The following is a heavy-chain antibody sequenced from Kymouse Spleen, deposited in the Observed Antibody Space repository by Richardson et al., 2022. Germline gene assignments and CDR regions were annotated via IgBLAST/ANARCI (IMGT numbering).Heavy chain of an antibody. CDR2: INHSGST. V-gene: IGHV4-34*01. CDR3: ARVDTWAGATDY. J-gene: IGHJ4*02. D-gene: IGHD6-19*01,IGHD7-27*02. Sequence: QVQLQQWGAGLLKPSETLSLTCAVYGGSFSGYYWSWIRQPPGKGLEWIGEINHSGSTNYNPSLKSRVTISVDTSKNQFSLKLSSVTAADTAVYYCARVDTWAGATDYWGQGTLVTVSS. CDR1: GGSFSGYY.